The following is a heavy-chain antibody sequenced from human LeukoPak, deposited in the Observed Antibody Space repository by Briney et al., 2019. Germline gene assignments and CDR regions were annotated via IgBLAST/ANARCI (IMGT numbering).Heavy chain of an antibody. CDR1: GGSISSYY. D-gene: IGHD1-26*01. V-gene: IGHV4-59*08. J-gene: IGHJ4*02. CDR2: IYYSGST. CDR3: ARHVSSRGELRPHFDY. Sequence: PSETLSLTCTVSGGSISSYYWSWIRQPPGKGLEWIGYIYYSGSTNYNPSLKSRVTISVDTSKNQFSLKLSSVTAADTAVYYCARHVSSRGELRPHFDYWGQGTLVTVSS.